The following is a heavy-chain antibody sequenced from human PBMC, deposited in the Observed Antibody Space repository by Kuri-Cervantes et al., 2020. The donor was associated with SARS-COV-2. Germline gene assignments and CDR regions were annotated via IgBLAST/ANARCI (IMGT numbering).Heavy chain of an antibody. CDR3: ARRSGYCSSTSCYFFDY. D-gene: IGHD2-2*01. V-gene: IGHV4-38-2*01. CDR1: GYSISSGYY. Sequence: SETLSLTCAVSGYSISSGYYWGWIRQPPGKGLEWIGSIYHGGSTYYNPSLKSRVTISVDTSKNQFSLKLSSVTAADTAVYYCARRSGYCSSTSCYFFDYWGQGTLVTVSS. J-gene: IGHJ4*02. CDR2: IYHGGST.